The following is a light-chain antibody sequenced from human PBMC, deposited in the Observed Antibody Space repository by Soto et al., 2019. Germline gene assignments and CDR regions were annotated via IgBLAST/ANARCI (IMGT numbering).Light chain of an antibody. Sequence: EIVLTQSPGTLSLSPWEIANLSCMAIQSVSSSYLAWYQQKPGQAPRLLIYGASSRATGIPDRFSGSGSGTDFTLTISRLEPEDFAVYYCQQYGSSPPRTFGQGTKVDIK. CDR3: QQYGSSPPRT. V-gene: IGKV3-20*01. CDR1: QSVSSSY. J-gene: IGKJ1*01. CDR2: GAS.